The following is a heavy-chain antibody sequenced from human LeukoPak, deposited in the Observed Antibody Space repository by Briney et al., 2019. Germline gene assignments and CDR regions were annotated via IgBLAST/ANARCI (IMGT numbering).Heavy chain of an antibody. J-gene: IGHJ4*02. CDR3: ARDGSDSTGYYYAL. CDR2: IKQDGSEK. D-gene: IGHD3-22*01. V-gene: IGHV3-7*01. Sequence: QPGGSLRLSCAASGFTFSSYWMSWVRQAPGKGLEWVANIKQDGSEKYYVDSAKGRFTISRDNAKNSVYLHMNSLRAEDTAVYYCARDGSDSTGYYYALWGQGTLVTVSS. CDR1: GFTFSSYW.